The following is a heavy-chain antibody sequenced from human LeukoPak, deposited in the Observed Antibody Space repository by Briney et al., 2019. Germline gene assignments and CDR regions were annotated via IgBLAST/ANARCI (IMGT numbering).Heavy chain of an antibody. D-gene: IGHD2-2*03. CDR1: GYSISSGYY. CDR3: ARDGYCSSTSCYGDWFDP. J-gene: IGHJ5*02. Sequence: ASETLSLTCAVSGYSISSGYYWGWIRQPPGKGVEWIGSMYHSGSTYYNPSLKSRVTISVDASKNQFSLKLSPVTAADTAVYYCARDGYCSSTSCYGDWFDPWGQGTLVTVSS. CDR2: MYHSGST. V-gene: IGHV4-38-2*02.